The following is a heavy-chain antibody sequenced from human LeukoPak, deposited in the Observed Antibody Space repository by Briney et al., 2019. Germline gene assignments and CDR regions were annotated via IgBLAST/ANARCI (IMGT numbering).Heavy chain of an antibody. Sequence: QPGGSLRLSCAASGFTFSSYSMNWVRQAPGKGLEWVSYISSSSSTIYYADSVKGRFTISRDNAKNSLYLQMNSLRAEDTAVYYCAKTTYGSGSYYNDYWGQGTLVTVSS. D-gene: IGHD3-10*01. CDR1: GFTFSSYS. V-gene: IGHV3-48*01. CDR2: ISSSSSTI. J-gene: IGHJ4*02. CDR3: AKTTYGSGSYYNDY.